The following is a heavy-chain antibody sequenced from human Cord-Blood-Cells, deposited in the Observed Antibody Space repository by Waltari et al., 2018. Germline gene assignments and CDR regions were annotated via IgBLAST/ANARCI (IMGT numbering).Heavy chain of an antibody. CDR1: GFTVSSNS. V-gene: IGHV3-66*01. J-gene: IGHJ4*01. D-gene: IGHD4-4*01. CDR2: IYSGGST. Sequence: EVQLVESGGGLVQPGGSLSLSCAASGFTVSSNSLSWVRQAPGKGLEWVSVIYSGGSTYYADSVKGRFTISRDNSKNTLYLQMNSLRAEDTAVYYCARDESTVTDYWGQGTLVTVSS. CDR3: ARDESTVTDY.